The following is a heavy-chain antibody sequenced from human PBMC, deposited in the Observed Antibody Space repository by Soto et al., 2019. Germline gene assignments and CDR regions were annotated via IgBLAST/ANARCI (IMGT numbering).Heavy chain of an antibody. CDR3: ARGSAVIRPNWLDP. J-gene: IGHJ5*02. CDR2: ISAYNGNT. D-gene: IGHD3-10*01. CDR1: GYIFTNYG. Sequence: QVQLVQSGAEVKKPGASVKVSCKASGYIFTNYGISWVRQAPGQAFEWMGWISAYNGNTNYTQKPQGRVTMTTDTSTSTAYMELRSLRSDDTAVYYCARGSAVIRPNWLDPWGQGTLVTVSS. V-gene: IGHV1-18*01.